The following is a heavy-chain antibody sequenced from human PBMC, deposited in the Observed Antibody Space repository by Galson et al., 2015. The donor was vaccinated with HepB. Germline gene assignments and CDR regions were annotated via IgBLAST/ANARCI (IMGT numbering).Heavy chain of an antibody. CDR3: ARPKGDGYNYWYLGRILPQNWYFDL. J-gene: IGHJ2*01. CDR2: IYPGDSDT. V-gene: IGHV5-51*01. CDR1: GYSFTSYW. Sequence: QSGAEVKKPGESLKISCKGSGYSFTSYWIGWVRQMPGKGLEWMGIIYPGDSDTRYSPSFQGQVTISADKSISTAYLQWSSLKASDTAMYYCARPKGDGYNYWYLGRILPQNWYFDLWGRGTLVTVSS. D-gene: IGHD5-24*01.